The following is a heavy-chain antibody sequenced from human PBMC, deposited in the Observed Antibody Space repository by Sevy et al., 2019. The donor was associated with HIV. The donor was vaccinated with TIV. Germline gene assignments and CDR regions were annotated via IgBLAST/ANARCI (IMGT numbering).Heavy chain of an antibody. V-gene: IGHV3-23*01. D-gene: IGHD3-10*01. CDR2: ISGSGGST. CDR3: AQVSFGITHDMDV. Sequence: GGSLRLSCAASGFTFSSYAMSWVRQAPGKGLEWVSAISGSGGSTYYADSVKGRFTISRDNSKNTSYLQMNSLRAEDTYVYYCAQVSFGITHDMDVWGKGTTVTVSS. CDR1: GFTFSSYA. J-gene: IGHJ6*03.